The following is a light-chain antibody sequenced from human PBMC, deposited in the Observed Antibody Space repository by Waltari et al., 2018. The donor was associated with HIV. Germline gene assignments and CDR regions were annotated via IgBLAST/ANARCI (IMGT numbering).Light chain of an antibody. CDR3: EQNSGERKE. CDR2: GAA. J-gene: IGKJ1*01. V-gene: IGKV3-20*01. Sequence: EIVLTQSPCTLSLSPGERATLSCRASQTIRTGTLAWYQQKLGQGPRLRIYGAANRATGIPDRFSGSGSGKDFTLTISSLDPDDFTVYYCEQNSGERKEFGQGTKVEIK. CDR1: QTIRTGT.